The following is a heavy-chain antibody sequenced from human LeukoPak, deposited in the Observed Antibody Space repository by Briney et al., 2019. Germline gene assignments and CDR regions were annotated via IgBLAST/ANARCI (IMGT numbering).Heavy chain of an antibody. Sequence: PSETLSLTCTVSGGSISSYYGSWIRQPPGKGLEWIGYIYYRGSTNYNPSLKSRVNISVDPSKHQFSLKLSSVTAADTAVYYCARKGSYPYYLDLWGQGTTVTVSS. CDR1: GGSISSYY. CDR2: IYYRGST. D-gene: IGHD3-10*01. V-gene: IGHV4-59*01. CDR3: ARKGSYPYYLDL. J-gene: IGHJ6*03.